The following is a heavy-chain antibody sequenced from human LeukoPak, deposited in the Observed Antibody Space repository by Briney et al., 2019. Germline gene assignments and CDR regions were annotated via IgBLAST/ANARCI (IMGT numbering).Heavy chain of an antibody. Sequence: GASVKVSCKASGYTFTGYYMHWVRQAPGQGLEWVGRINPNSGGTNYAQKFQGRVTMTRDTSISTAYMELSRLRSDDTALYYCARETKVPAAILNYWGQGTLVTVSS. CDR1: GYTFTGYY. CDR2: INPNSGGT. D-gene: IGHD2-2*01. CDR3: ARETKVPAAILNY. V-gene: IGHV1-2*06. J-gene: IGHJ4*02.